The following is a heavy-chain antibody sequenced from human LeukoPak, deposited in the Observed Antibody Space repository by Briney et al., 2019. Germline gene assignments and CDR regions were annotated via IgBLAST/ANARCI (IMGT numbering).Heavy chain of an antibody. D-gene: IGHD3-10*01. CDR2: IYTSGST. CDR1: GGSISSGSYY. V-gene: IGHV4-61*02. J-gene: IGHJ4*02. Sequence: ASETLSLTCTVSGGSISSGSYYWRWIRQPAGKGLEWIGRIYTSGSTNYNPSLKSRVTISVDTSKNQFSLKLSSVTAADTAVYYCARFSLYNYYGSGSYMFDYWGQGTLVTVSS. CDR3: ARFSLYNYYGSGSYMFDY.